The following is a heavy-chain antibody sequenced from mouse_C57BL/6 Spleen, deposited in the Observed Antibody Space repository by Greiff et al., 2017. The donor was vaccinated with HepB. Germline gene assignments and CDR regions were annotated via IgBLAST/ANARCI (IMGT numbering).Heavy chain of an antibody. J-gene: IGHJ4*01. CDR2: ISSGGGYT. CDR3: KRDNYYGSSSYYAMDY. D-gene: IGHD1-1*01. V-gene: IGHV5S21*01. Sequence: VMLVESGEGLVKPGGSLKLSCAASGFTFSSYSMSWVRQTPEKRLEWVAYISSGGGYTYYADTVKGRFTISRDNARNTPYLQMSSLKSEDTAMYYCKRDNYYGSSSYYAMDYWGQGTSVTVSS. CDR1: GFTFSSYS.